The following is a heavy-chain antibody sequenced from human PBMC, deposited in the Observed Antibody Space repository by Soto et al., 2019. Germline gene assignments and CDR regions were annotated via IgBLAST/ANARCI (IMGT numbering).Heavy chain of an antibody. CDR1: GFTFDDYA. V-gene: IGHV3-9*01. CDR2: ISWNSGSI. J-gene: IGHJ6*02. CDR3: AKGRAADYYGMDV. D-gene: IGHD2-15*01. Sequence: GGSLRLSCAASGFTFDDYAMHWVRRAPGKGLEWVSGISWNSGSIGYADSVKGRFTISRDNAKNSLYLQMNSLRAEDTALYYCAKGRAADYYGMDVWGQGTTVTVSS.